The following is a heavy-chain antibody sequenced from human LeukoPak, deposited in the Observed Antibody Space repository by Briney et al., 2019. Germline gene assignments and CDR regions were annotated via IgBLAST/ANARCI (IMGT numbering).Heavy chain of an antibody. CDR3: ARDCSGGSCYGAFDI. D-gene: IGHD2-15*01. CDR1: GASIRSGDYY. CDR2: IYDSGST. J-gene: IGHJ3*02. V-gene: IGHV4-30-4*01. Sequence: SETLSLTCTVSGASIRSGDYYWSWIRQPPGKGLEWIGYIYDSGSTYYNPPLKSRITISVDTSENRFSLKLSSVTATDTAVYYCARDCSGGSCYGAFDIWGQGTMVTVSS.